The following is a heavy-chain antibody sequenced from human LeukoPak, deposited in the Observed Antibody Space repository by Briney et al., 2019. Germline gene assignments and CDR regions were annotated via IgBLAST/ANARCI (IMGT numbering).Heavy chain of an antibody. CDR2: IHYSGRI. CDR3: SRGTDAYKCGNS. Sequence: SETLSLTCAVYGGSFSGYYWTWIRQPPGKGLEWIGEIHYSGRINYNPSLKSRVTISADTSNNHFSLKMNLVTAADTAVYYCSRGTDAYKCGNSWGQGTLVTVSS. V-gene: IGHV4-34*01. CDR1: GGSFSGYY. J-gene: IGHJ4*02. D-gene: IGHD5-24*01.